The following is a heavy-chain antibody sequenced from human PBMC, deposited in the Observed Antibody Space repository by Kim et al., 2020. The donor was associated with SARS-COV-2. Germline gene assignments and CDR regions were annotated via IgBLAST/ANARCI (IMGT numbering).Heavy chain of an antibody. V-gene: IGHV4-34*01. J-gene: IGHJ5*02. D-gene: IGHD2-15*01. CDR3: ARDCSGGSCYSGAP. Sequence: NPSLKSRVTISVDTSKNQFSLKLSSVTAADTAVYYCARDCSGGSCYSGAPWGQGTLVTVSS.